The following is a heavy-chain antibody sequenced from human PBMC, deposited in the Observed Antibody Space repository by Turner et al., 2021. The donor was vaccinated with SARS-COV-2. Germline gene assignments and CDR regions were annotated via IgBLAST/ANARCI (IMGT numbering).Heavy chain of an antibody. D-gene: IGHD3-3*01. CDR2: ISVSGGST. CDR3: AKAYYDFWSGYGYYSYGMDV. Sequence: EVQVLESGGGLVQPGGSLILSCAASGFTFSSYSMSWVRQAPGKGLQWVSAISVSGGSTYYADSLKGRFTISRDIFKNTLYLQMNSMRAEDTAVYYCAKAYYDFWSGYGYYSYGMDVWGQGTTVTVSS. J-gene: IGHJ6*02. CDR1: GFTFSSYS. V-gene: IGHV3-23*01.